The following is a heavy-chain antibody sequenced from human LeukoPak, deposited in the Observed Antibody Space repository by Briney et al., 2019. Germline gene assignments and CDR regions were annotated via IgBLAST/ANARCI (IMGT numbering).Heavy chain of an antibody. J-gene: IGHJ3*02. D-gene: IGHD1-26*01. CDR1: GYTFTSYG. Sequence: ASVKVSCKASGYTFTSYGISWVRQAPGQGIEWMGWINAYNGNTNYAHKFQGRVTITTDESTSTAYMELSSLRPEDTAAYYYAAPVVGAFAFDIWGQGTMVTVSS. CDR3: AAPVVGAFAFDI. CDR2: INAYNGNT. V-gene: IGHV1-18*01.